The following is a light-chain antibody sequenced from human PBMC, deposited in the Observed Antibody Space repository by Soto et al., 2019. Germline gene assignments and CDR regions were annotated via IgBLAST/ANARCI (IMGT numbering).Light chain of an antibody. Sequence: QSALTQPASVSGSPGQSITISCTGTSSDVGGYKYVSWYQQHPGKAPKLMIYDVSNRPSGVSNRFSGSKSVNTASLTISGLQAEDEADYYCSSYTSSITLVFGGGTQLTVL. CDR3: SSYTSSITLV. V-gene: IGLV2-14*01. J-gene: IGLJ2*01. CDR2: DVS. CDR1: SSDVGGYKY.